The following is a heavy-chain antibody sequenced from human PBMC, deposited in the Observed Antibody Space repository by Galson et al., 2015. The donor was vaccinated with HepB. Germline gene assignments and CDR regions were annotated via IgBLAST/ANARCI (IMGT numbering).Heavy chain of an antibody. CDR1: GFTFSSYA. CDR2: ISGSGGST. D-gene: IGHD3-22*01. Sequence: SLRLSCAASGFTFSSYAMSWVRQAPGKGLEWVSAISGSGGSTYYADSVKGRFTISRDNSKNTLYLQMNSLRAEDTAVYYCAKGTYYYDSSGQGGYFQHWGQGTLVTVSS. CDR3: AKGTYYYDSSGQGGYFQH. J-gene: IGHJ1*01. V-gene: IGHV3-23*01.